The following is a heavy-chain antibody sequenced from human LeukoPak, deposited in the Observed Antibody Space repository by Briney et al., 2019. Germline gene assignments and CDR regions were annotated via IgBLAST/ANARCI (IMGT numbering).Heavy chain of an antibody. J-gene: IGHJ6*03. V-gene: IGHV4-39*07. D-gene: IGHD1-26*01. CDR2: IFYSGGT. CDR3: TSGSYSFYYMDV. Sequence: SETLSLTCTVSGGSLNTPNYYWGWIRQTPGKGLEWIGNIFYSGGTYYSPSLTSRVTISLDTSRNQFSLRLNSVTAADTAVYYCTSGSYSFYYMDVWGKGTTVTVSS. CDR1: GGSLNTPNYY.